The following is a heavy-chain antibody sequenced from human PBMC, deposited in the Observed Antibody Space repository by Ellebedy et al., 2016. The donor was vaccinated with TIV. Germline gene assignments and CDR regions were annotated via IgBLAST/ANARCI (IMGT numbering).Heavy chain of an antibody. CDR2: TSGSGVTT. CDR3: AKDTRTTVTNGALDY. V-gene: IGHV3-23*01. Sequence: GESLKISCAASGFTFSNYAMSWVRQAPGKGLEWVLGTSGSGVTTSYADSVKGRFTISRDNSKNPLSLQMNRLRAEDTAVYYCAKDTRTTVTNGALDYWGQGTLVTVST. J-gene: IGHJ4*02. CDR1: GFTFSNYA. D-gene: IGHD4-17*01.